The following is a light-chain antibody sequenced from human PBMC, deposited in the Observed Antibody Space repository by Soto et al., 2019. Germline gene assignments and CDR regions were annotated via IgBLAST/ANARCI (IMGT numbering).Light chain of an antibody. J-gene: IGLJ2*01. CDR1: SSDVGGYHY. V-gene: IGLV2-14*01. CDR3: SSYRSSSTPVV. Sequence: QSVLTQPASVSGSPGQSITISCTGTSSDVGGYHYVSWYQQHPGKAPKLMIYDVSNRPSGVSNRFSGSKSGNTASLTISGLQAEDEADYYCSSYRSSSTPVVFGGGTKVTVL. CDR2: DVS.